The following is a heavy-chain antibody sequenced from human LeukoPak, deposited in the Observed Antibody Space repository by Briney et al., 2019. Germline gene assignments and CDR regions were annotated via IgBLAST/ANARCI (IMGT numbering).Heavy chain of an antibody. CDR1: SYTFTSYG. CDR3: ARDGDGLRYFDWLLSPYYYYGMDV. D-gene: IGHD3-9*01. J-gene: IGHJ6*02. CDR2: ISAYNGNT. Sequence: ASVKVSCKASSYTFTSYGISWVRQAPGQGLEWMGWISAYNGNTNYAQKLQGRVTMTTDTSTSTAYMELRSLRSDDTAVYYCARDGDGLRYFDWLLSPYYYYGMDVWGQGTTVTVSS. V-gene: IGHV1-18*01.